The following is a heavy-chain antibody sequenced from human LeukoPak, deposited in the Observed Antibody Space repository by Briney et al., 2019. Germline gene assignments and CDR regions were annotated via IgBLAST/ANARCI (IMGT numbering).Heavy chain of an antibody. CDR3: ATGGAKSAAMTY. D-gene: IGHD2-2*01. V-gene: IGHV4-59*01. Sequence: SETLSLTCTVSGGSLSSYYWSWIRQPPGKGLEWIGYIYYIGSTNYNPSLKSRVTISVDTSKNQFSLKLSSVTAADTAVYYCATGGAKSAAMTYWGQGTLVTVSS. J-gene: IGHJ4*02. CDR2: IYYIGST. CDR1: GGSLSSYY.